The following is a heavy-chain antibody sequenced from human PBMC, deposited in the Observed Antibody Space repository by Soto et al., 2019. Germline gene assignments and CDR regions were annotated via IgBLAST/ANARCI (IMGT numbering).Heavy chain of an antibody. CDR3: ARDQRAQWGLRFSPDMDV. J-gene: IGHJ6*02. D-gene: IGHD5-12*01. CDR2: IIPIFGTA. Sequence: GASVKVSCKASGGTFSSYAISWVRQAPGQGLEWMGGIIPIFGTANYAQKFQGRVTITADESTSTAYMELSSLRSEDTAVYYCARDQRAQWGLRFSPDMDVWGQGTTVTVSS. CDR1: GGTFSSYA. V-gene: IGHV1-69*13.